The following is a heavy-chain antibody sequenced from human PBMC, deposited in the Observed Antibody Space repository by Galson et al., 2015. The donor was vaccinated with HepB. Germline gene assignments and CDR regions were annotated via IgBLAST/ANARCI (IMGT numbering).Heavy chain of an antibody. J-gene: IGHJ3*02. CDR2: ISYDGSNK. CDR3: AHLTSCYIRCDAFDI. V-gene: IGHV3-30*03. CDR1: GFTFSSYG. D-gene: IGHD2-2*02. Sequence: SLRLSCAASGFTFSSYGMHWVRQAPGKGLEWVAVISYDGSNKYYADSVKGRFTISRDNSKNTLYLQMNSLRAEDTAVYYCAHLTSCYIRCDAFDIWGQGTMVTVSS.